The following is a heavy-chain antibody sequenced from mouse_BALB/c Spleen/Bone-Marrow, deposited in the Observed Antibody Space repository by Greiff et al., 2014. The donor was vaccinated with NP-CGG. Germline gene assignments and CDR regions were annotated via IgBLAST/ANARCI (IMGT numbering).Heavy chain of an antibody. V-gene: IGHV5-12-1*01. CDR3: TRHGGYYPYYYAMDY. J-gene: IGHJ4*01. CDR1: GFAFSSYD. D-gene: IGHD2-3*01. Sequence: DVMLVESGGGLVKPGGSLKLSCAASGFAFSSYDMSWVRQTSEKRLEWVAYISHGGGTTYYSDTVKGRFTISRDNAKNTLYLQMSSLKSEDTAIYYCTRHGGYYPYYYAMDYWGQGTSVTVSS. CDR2: ISHGGGTT.